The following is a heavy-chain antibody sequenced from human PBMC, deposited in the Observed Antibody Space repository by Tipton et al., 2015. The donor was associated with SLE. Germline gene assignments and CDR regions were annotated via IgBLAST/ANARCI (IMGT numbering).Heavy chain of an antibody. D-gene: IGHD1-26*01. V-gene: IGHV4-59*01. Sequence: TLSLTCTVPGASISSSYWSWIRQPPGKGLEWIGYIYYTGSANYNPSLKSRVTISIDTSKNQFSLKVNSVTAADTAVYYCARENSGNFLPPNYFDYWGQGALVTVSS. CDR2: IYYTGSA. J-gene: IGHJ4*02. CDR3: ARENSGNFLPPNYFDY. CDR1: GASISSSY.